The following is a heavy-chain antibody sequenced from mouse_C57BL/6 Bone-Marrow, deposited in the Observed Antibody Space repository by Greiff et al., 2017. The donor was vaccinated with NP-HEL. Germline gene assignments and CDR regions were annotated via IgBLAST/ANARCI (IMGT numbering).Heavy chain of an antibody. CDR3: ARLPWFAY. Sequence: VQGVESGAELARPGASVKLSCKASGYTFTSYGISWVKQRTGQGLEWIGEIYPRSGNTYYNEKFKGKATLTADKSSSTAYMELRSLTSEDSAVYFCARLPWFAYWGQGTLVTVSA. CDR2: IYPRSGNT. J-gene: IGHJ3*01. V-gene: IGHV1-81*01. CDR1: GYTFTSYG.